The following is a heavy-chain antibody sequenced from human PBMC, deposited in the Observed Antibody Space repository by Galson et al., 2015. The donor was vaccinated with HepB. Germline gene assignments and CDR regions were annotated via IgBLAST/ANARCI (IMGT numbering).Heavy chain of an antibody. V-gene: IGHV3-72*01. D-gene: IGHD1-26*01. CDR1: RFTFSDHY. CDR2: TRNKANSYTT. CDR3: ARVVGAGGIDY. J-gene: IGHJ4*02. Sequence: SLRLSCAASRFTFSDHYMDWVHQAPGKGLEWVGRTRNKANSYTTKYAASVKGRFTISRDDSKNSLYLQMNSLKTEDTAVYYCARVVGAGGIDYWGQGTLVTVSS.